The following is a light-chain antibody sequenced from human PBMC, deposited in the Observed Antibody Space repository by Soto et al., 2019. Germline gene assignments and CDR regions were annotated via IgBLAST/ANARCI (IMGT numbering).Light chain of an antibody. Sequence: DIQMTQTPSTLSASVGDRVTINCRASQNVNAYLAWYQQKPGKSPKVLIYDASTLESGVPSRFSGSGSGTEFTLTISGLQADDFATYYCQQYSSHRTFGQGTKVEVK. CDR3: QQYSSHRT. CDR1: QNVNAY. CDR2: DAS. V-gene: IGKV1-5*01. J-gene: IGKJ1*01.